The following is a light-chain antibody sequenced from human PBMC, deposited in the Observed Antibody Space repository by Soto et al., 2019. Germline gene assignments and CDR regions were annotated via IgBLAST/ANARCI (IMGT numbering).Light chain of an antibody. J-gene: IGLJ1*01. Sequence: QSVLTQPRSVSGSPGQSVTISCTGTSSDVGGYNYVSWYQHHPGKAPKLMIYDVTKRPSGVRDRFSASKSGNTASLTIHRLQAEDVADYYCCSYAGSDTYVLGAVTKVTVL. CDR2: DVT. CDR3: CSYAGSDTYV. V-gene: IGLV2-11*01. CDR1: SSDVGGYNY.